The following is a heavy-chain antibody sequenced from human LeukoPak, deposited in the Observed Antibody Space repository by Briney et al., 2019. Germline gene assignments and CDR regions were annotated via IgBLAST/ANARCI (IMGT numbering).Heavy chain of an antibody. D-gene: IGHD2-8*01. CDR3: FTSMGY. Sequence: HTGGSLRLSCAASGLTFSNHWMIWVRQAPGKGLEWVATIKPDGSQKYYVDSVRGRFTISRDNAKNSLYPQMNSLRAEDTAVYYTFTSMGYWGQGTLVTVSS. CDR2: IKPDGSQK. V-gene: IGHV3-7*01. CDR1: GLTFSNHW. J-gene: IGHJ4*02.